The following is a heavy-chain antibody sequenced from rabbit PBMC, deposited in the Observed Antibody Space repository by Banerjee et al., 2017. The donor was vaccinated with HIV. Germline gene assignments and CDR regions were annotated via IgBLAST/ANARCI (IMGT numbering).Heavy chain of an antibody. CDR2: IYSGSGFNT. J-gene: IGHJ4*01. Sequence: QEQLEESGGDLVKPEGSLTLTCTASGFSFSSSYWICWVRQAPGKGLEWITCIYSGSGFNTYYASWAKGRFTISKTSSTTVTLQMTSLTAADTATYFCARDPGTYGYATYAYASYYFNLWGQGTLVTVS. D-gene: IGHD6-1*01. V-gene: IGHV1S45*01. CDR1: GFSFSSSYW. CDR3: ARDPGTYGYATYAYASYYFNL.